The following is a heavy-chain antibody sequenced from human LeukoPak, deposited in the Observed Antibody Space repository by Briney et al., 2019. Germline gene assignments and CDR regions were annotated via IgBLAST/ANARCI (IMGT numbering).Heavy chain of an antibody. CDR1: GFTFSSYA. J-gene: IGHJ4*02. V-gene: IGHV3-30*04. CDR2: ISYDGSNK. D-gene: IGHD2-21*02. CDR3: ARAPGVTYFDY. Sequence: GGSLRLSCAASGFTFSSYAMHWVRQAPGKGLEWVAVISYDGSNKYYADSVRGRFTIARDNSKNTLYLQMNSLRAEDTAVYYCARAPGVTYFDYWGQGTLVTVSS.